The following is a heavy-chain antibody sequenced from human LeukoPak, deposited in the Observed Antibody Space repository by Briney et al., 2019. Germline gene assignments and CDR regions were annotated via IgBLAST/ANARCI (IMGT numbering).Heavy chain of an antibody. J-gene: IGHJ6*02. V-gene: IGHV4-34*01. Sequence: SETLSLTCAVYGRSFSGYYWSWIRQPPGKGLEWIGEINHSGSTNYNPSLKSRVTISVDTSKNQFSLKLSSVTAADTAVYYCARGGEWQQLVAPGYYGMDVWGQGTTVTVSS. CDR2: INHSGST. CDR3: ARGGEWQQLVAPGYYGMDV. CDR1: GRSFSGYY. D-gene: IGHD6-13*01.